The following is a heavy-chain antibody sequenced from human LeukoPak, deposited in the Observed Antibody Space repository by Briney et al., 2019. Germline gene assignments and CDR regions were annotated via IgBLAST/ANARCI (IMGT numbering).Heavy chain of an antibody. Sequence: PGGSLRLSCAASGFIFSDHYMSWIRQAPGKGLEWISYITSSSSKMFYADSVKGRFTISRDNSKNSLFLQMDSLRVEDTAVYYCARRIVAAGGYFDYWGQGTLVTVSS. CDR2: ITSSSSKM. V-gene: IGHV3-11*01. CDR1: GFIFSDHY. D-gene: IGHD5-12*01. CDR3: ARRIVAAGGYFDY. J-gene: IGHJ4*02.